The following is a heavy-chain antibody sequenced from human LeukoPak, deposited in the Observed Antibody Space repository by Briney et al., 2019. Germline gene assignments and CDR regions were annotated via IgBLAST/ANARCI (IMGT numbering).Heavy chain of an antibody. CDR1: GFTFNRFY. CDR3: ASEVGSSSSDY. D-gene: IGHD6-6*01. CDR2: ISSNGATT. J-gene: IGHJ4*02. Sequence: GGSLRLSCSASGFTFNRFYLHWVRQAPGKGLEFVSHISSNGATTYYADSVKGRFTISRDNSKNTLCLQMSSLRADDTAVYYCASEVGSSSSDYWGQGTLVTVSS. V-gene: IGHV3-64D*06.